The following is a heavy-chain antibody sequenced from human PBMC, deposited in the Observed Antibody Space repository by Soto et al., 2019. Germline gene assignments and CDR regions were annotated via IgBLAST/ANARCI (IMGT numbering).Heavy chain of an antibody. D-gene: IGHD3-3*01. V-gene: IGHV4-59*01. CDR1: GGSFSGYY. J-gene: IGHJ6*02. Sequence: SETLSLTCAVYGGSFSGYYWSWIRQPPGKGLEWIGYIYYSGSTNYNPSLKSRVTISVDTSKNQFSLKLSSVTAADTAVYYCAREELRFLEWSYGMDVWGQGTTVTVSS. CDR2: IYYSGST. CDR3: AREELRFLEWSYGMDV.